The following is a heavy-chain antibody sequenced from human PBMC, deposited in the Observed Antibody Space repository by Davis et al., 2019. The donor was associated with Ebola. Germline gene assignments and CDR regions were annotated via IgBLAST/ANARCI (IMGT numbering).Heavy chain of an antibody. CDR3: ARDLGPWELGGKLGY. CDR1: GFTFSTYA. D-gene: IGHD1-26*01. CDR2: ISYDGSNK. V-gene: IGHV3-30-3*01. J-gene: IGHJ4*02. Sequence: PGGFLRLSCAASGFTFSTYAMHWVRQAPGKGLEWEAVISYDGSNKYYADSVKGRFTISRDNSKNTLYLQMNSLRVEDTAVYYCARDLGPWELGGKLGYWGQGTLVTVSS.